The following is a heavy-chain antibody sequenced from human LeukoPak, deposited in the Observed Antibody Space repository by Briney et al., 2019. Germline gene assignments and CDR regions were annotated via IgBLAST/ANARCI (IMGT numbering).Heavy chain of an antibody. J-gene: IGHJ4*02. Sequence: SETLSLTCAVYGGSFRGYYWMGIRQPPGGGREGMGENNYNGSTNHNPSLKSRVTISGDTSKKQLYLKLSSVTAADTAVYYCARSGKWLQLWSFLYWGQGILVTVSS. V-gene: IGHV4-34*01. CDR3: ARSGKWLQLWSFLY. CDR1: GGSFRGYY. D-gene: IGHD5-18*01. CDR2: NNYNGST.